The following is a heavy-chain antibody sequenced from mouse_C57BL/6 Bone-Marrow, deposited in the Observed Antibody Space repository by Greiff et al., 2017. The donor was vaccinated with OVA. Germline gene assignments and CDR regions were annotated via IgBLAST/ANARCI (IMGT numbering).Heavy chain of an antibody. CDR2: IDPANGNT. Sequence: EVQLQQSVAELVRPGASVKLSCKASGFNIKNTYMHWVKQSPEQGLEWIGRIDPANGNTKYDPKFQGKATITADTSSNKAYLQLSSLTSEDTAIYYCARIYDGFLYYFDYWGQGTTLTVSS. CDR3: ARIYDGFLYYFDY. CDR1: GFNIKNTY. J-gene: IGHJ2*01. D-gene: IGHD2-3*01. V-gene: IGHV14-3*01.